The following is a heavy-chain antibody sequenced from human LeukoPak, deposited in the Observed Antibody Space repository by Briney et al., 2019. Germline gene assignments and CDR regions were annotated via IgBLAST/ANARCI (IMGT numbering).Heavy chain of an antibody. CDR1: GFTFSSYG. Sequence: GGSLRLSCAASGFTFSSYGMSWVRQAPGKGLELVSYISSSGSPIYYADSVKGRFTISRDNAKNSLYLQMNSLTAEDTAVYYCAREGRYYGSGSHRDGFDIWGQGTMVTVSS. D-gene: IGHD3-10*01. V-gene: IGHV3-48*04. J-gene: IGHJ3*02. CDR3: AREGRYYGSGSHRDGFDI. CDR2: ISSSGSPI.